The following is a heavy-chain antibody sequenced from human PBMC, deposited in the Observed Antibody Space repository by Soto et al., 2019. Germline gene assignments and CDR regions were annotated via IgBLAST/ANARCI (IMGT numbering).Heavy chain of an antibody. CDR1: GFPFSAYA. V-gene: IGHV3-23*01. CDR2: VGGSDSDK. D-gene: IGHD2-8*01. CDR3: AKDATAVNGVWDPFDM. J-gene: IGHJ3*02. Sequence: EVQLLESGGGVVQPGGSLRLSCAASGFPFSAYAMSWVRQAPGKGLQWVSGVGGSDSDKHYADSVRGRFTVSRDNSKHTLYLQMNSLRADDTAVYYCAKDATAVNGVWDPFDMWGQGTEVTVSS.